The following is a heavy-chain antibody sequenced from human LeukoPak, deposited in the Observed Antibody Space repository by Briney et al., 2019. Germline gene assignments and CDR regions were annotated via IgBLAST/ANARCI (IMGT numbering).Heavy chain of an antibody. CDR1: GFTFNNYG. CDR2: IGYDGNNQ. CDR3: AKDSAFYYIDA. D-gene: IGHD3-10*01. J-gene: IGHJ6*03. V-gene: IGHV3-30*02. Sequence: GGSLRLSCVASGFTFNNYGMHWVRQAPGKGLEWVAFIGYDGNNQYYADSVKGRFTISRDNSKNTLYLQMNSLKGDDTAVYYCAKDSAFYYIDAWGKGTTVIISS.